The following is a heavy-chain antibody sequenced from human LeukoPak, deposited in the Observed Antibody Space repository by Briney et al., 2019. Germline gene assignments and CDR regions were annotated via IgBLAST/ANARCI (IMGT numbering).Heavy chain of an antibody. CDR1: GFTFSSYS. Sequence: GGSLRLSCAASGFTFSSYSMNWVRQAPGKGLEWVSSISSSSSYIYYADSMKGRFTISRDNAKNSLYLQMNSLRAEDTAVYYCAREEGDETIDYWGQGTLVTVSS. D-gene: IGHD2-21*01. CDR3: AREEGDETIDY. J-gene: IGHJ4*02. CDR2: ISSSSSYI. V-gene: IGHV3-21*01.